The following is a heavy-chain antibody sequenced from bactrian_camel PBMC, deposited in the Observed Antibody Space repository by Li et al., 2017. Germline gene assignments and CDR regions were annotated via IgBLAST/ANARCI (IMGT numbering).Heavy chain of an antibody. CDR1: GFTFGTHD. D-gene: IGHD6*01. Sequence: VQLVESGGGSVQVGGSLILSCVASGFTFGTHDMSWVRQAPGKGLEWVSAINSDASSTYYRDSVMGRFTISRDNAKNTLYLQLNSLSTEDAGMYYCATRMLVADWGQGTQVTVS. J-gene: IGHJ4*01. CDR3: ATRMLVAD. V-gene: IGHV3S40*01. CDR2: INSDASST.